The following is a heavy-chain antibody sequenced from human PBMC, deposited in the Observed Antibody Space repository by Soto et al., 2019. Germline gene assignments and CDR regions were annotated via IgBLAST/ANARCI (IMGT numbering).Heavy chain of an antibody. CDR3: SKYDCGYTTCHLIDH. CDR1: GFTCSDYA. J-gene: IGHJ4*02. V-gene: IGHV3-23*01. Sequence: EVQLMESGGGLVQPGGSLRLSCAASGFTCSDYAMCWVLQAPGKGLEWVSAISGAGNSASHASSVTGRFVISRDNSKNTLLLQRNSLRAEDTAAYYCSKYDCGYTTCHLIDHWGQGTLVTVSS. D-gene: IGHD2-21*01. CDR2: ISGAGNSA.